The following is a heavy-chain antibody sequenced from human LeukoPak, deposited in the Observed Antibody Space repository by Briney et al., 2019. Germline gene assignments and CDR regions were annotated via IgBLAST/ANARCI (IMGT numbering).Heavy chain of an antibody. CDR3: ARVPIAAAGRAFDI. Sequence: ASVKVSCKASGGTFSSYAISWVRQAPGQGLEWMGRIIPIFGTANYAQKFQGRVTITTDESTSTAYMELSSLRSEDTAVYYCARVPIAAAGRAFDIWGQGTMVTVSS. CDR1: GGTFSSYA. V-gene: IGHV1-69*05. J-gene: IGHJ3*02. CDR2: IIPIFGTA. D-gene: IGHD6-13*01.